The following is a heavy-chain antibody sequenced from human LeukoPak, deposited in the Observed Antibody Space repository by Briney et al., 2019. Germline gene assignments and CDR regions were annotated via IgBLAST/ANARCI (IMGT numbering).Heavy chain of an antibody. CDR1: GFTFSDYY. Sequence: GGSLRLSCAASGFTFSDYYMSWIRQAPGKGLEWVSYISSSGSIIYYADSVKGRFTISRDNAKNSLYLQMNSLRAEDTAVYYCASAGFNYDILTGTPSDAFDIWGQGTMVTVSS. CDR2: ISSSGSII. J-gene: IGHJ3*02. D-gene: IGHD3-9*01. CDR3: ASAGFNYDILTGTPSDAFDI. V-gene: IGHV3-11*01.